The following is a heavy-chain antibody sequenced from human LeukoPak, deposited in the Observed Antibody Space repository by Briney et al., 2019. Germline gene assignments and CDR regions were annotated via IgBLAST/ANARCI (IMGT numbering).Heavy chain of an antibody. J-gene: IGHJ4*02. CDR1: GGFFSGYY. D-gene: IGHD3-10*01. CDR2: INHSGST. V-gene: IGHV4-34*01. Sequence: SETLPLTCAVYGGFFSGYYWSWIRQPPGKGLEWIGEINHSGSTNYNPSLKSRVTISVDTSKNQFSLKLSSVTAADTAVYYCARRYASSYYYGSGSYNYWGQGTLVTVSS. CDR3: ARRYASSYYYGSGSYNY.